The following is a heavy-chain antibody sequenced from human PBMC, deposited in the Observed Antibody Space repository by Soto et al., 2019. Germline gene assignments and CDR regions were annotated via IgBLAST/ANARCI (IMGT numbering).Heavy chain of an antibody. Sequence: QVQLQESGPGLVKPSDTLSLTCAVSGYSISSSNWWGWIRQPPGKGLEWIGYIYYSGTTYYNPSLKRRVTMSVDTSKNQFPLELTSVTAVDTAVYYCARREIQGPIDYWGQGTLVTVSS. D-gene: IGHD1-26*01. CDR1: GYSISSSNW. CDR3: ARREIQGPIDY. J-gene: IGHJ4*02. V-gene: IGHV4-28*01. CDR2: IYYSGTT.